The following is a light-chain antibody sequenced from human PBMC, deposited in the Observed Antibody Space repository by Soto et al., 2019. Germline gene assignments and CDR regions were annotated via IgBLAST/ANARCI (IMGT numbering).Light chain of an antibody. J-gene: IGLJ3*02. CDR1: SSNIGAGYD. V-gene: IGLV1-40*01. CDR3: QSYDSSLSGWV. CDR2: GNS. Sequence: QTVVTQPPSVSGAPGQTVTISCTGSSSNIGAGYDVHWYQQLPGTAPKLLIYGNSNRPSGVPDRFSGYKSGTSASLAITGLQAEDEADYYCQSYDSSLSGWVFGGGTKLTVL.